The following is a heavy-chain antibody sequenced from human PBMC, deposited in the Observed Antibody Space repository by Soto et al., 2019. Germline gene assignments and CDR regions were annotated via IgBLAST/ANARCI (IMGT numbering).Heavy chain of an antibody. J-gene: IGHJ2*01. Sequence: QVQLQESGPGLVKPSETLSLTCTVSGDFISNFYWSWIRQPAGKGLESLGRISTTGRTNYTPSLQGRVAMSLDTSKNQFSLRLTSLTAADTAVYFCARGMGRYFDLWGRGTLVTVFS. CDR2: ISTTGRT. D-gene: IGHD2-8*01. CDR1: GDFISNFY. V-gene: IGHV4-4*07. CDR3: ARGMGRYFDL.